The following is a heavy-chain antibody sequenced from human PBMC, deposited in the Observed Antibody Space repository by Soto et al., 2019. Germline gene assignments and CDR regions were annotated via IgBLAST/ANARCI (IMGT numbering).Heavy chain of an antibody. Sequence: PSETLSLTCAVSSGSISSSNWWSWVRQPPGKGLEWIGEIYHSGSTNYNPSLKSRVTISVDKSKNQFSLKLSSVTAADTAVYYCARDPEGKNWFDPWGQGTLVTVSS. V-gene: IGHV4-4*02. CDR1: SGSISSSNW. CDR3: ARDPEGKNWFDP. CDR2: IYHSGST. J-gene: IGHJ5*02.